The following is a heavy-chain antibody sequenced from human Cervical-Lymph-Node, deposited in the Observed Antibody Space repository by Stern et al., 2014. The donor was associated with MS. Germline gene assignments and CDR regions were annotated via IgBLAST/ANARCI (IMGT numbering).Heavy chain of an antibody. CDR1: GFTFRSYW. CDR2: IQQDGSET. D-gene: IGHD3-10*01. Sequence: EVQLVESGGGLVQPGGSLRLSCAASGFTFRSYWMSWVRQAPGQGLEWVANIQQDGSETYYVDSVKGRFTISRDNGKNSLNLQMNSLRAEDTAVYYCARDVPNFSGSGSYSRDWGQGTLVTVSS. V-gene: IGHV3-7*03. CDR3: ARDVPNFSGSGSYSRD. J-gene: IGHJ4*02.